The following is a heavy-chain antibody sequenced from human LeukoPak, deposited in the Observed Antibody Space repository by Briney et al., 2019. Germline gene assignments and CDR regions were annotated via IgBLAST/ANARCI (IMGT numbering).Heavy chain of an antibody. CDR1: GVTFREYW. Sequence: GGCLRLFCAASGVTFREYWMSCVSQAPGRGVEYVLDISSNGCSTYYANSVKCRFTISRHNSKNTLYLQMGSLRAEDMAVYYCARSFPSGSYYGVDYWGQGTLVTVSS. CDR3: ARSFPSGSYYGVDY. V-gene: IGHV3-64*01. CDR2: ISSNGCST. D-gene: IGHD1-26*01. J-gene: IGHJ4*02.